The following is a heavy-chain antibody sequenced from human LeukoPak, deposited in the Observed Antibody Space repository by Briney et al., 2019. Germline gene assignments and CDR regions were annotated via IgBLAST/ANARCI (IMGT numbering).Heavy chain of an antibody. CDR2: IYYSGST. CDR3: ARERQYGSGSLPPCAFDI. D-gene: IGHD3-10*01. Sequence: SETLSLTCTVSGGSISSSSYYWGWIRQPPGKGLEWIGSIYYSGSTYYNPSLKSRVTISVDTSKNQFSLKLSSVTAADTAVYYCARERQYGSGSLPPCAFDIWGQGTMVTVSS. V-gene: IGHV4-39*07. J-gene: IGHJ3*02. CDR1: GGSISSSSYY.